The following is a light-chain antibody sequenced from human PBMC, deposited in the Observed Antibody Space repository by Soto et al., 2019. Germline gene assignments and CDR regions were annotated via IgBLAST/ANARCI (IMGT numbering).Light chain of an antibody. J-gene: IGLJ2*01. CDR3: TSYTSSPTLVV. V-gene: IGLV2-14*01. CDR1: SSDVGSHNY. CDR2: EVN. Sequence: QSALTQPASVSGSPGQSITISCTGTSSDVGSHNYVSWYQQHPGKAPKLMIYEVNNRPSGVSNRFSGSKSGNTASLTISGLQAEDEADYYCTSYTSSPTLVVFGGGTKLPVL.